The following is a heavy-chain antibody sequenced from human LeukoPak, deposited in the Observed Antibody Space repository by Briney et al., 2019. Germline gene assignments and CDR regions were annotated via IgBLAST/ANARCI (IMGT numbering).Heavy chain of an antibody. J-gene: IGHJ5*02. D-gene: IGHD3-3*01. CDR2: INHSGST. CDR1: GGSFSGYY. Sequence: SETLSLTCAVYGGSFSGYYWSWIRQPPGKGLEWIGEINHSGSTYYNPSLKSRVTISVDTSKNQFSLKLSSVTAADTAVYYCARHAYYDFWSGSNWFDPWGQGTLVTVSS. V-gene: IGHV4-34*01. CDR3: ARHAYYDFWSGSNWFDP.